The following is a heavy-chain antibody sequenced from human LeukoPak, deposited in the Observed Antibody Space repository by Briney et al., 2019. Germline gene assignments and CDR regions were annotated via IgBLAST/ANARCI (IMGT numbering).Heavy chain of an antibody. V-gene: IGHV1-18*01. CDR1: VYTFTSYV. CDR2: ISAYNGNT. Sequence: GAAVWDSCKASVYTFTSYVVCWVRPAPGQGGEWVGWISAYNGNTNNAQTLRGGVTMTPDTTTSTAYMEQRSLRSDDTAVYYCARDQLGYCSGGSCSSWLDPWGQGTLVTVSS. J-gene: IGHJ5*02. D-gene: IGHD2-15*01. CDR3: ARDQLGYCSGGSCSSWLDP.